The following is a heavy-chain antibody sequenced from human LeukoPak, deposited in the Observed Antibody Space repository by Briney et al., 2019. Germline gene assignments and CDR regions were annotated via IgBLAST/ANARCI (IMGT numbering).Heavy chain of an antibody. CDR1: GASITSYY. CDR3: ARHGAAAAGDYFYYYLDV. J-gene: IGHJ6*03. D-gene: IGHD6-13*01. V-gene: IGHV4-59*08. CDR2: IYYSVST. Sequence: KPSETLSLTCTVSGASITSYYWSWIRQLPGKGLEWIGYIYYSVSTNYNPSLKSRVTISVDTSKNQFSLKLSSVSAADTAVYYCARHGAAAAGDYFYYYLDVWGKGTTVTVSS.